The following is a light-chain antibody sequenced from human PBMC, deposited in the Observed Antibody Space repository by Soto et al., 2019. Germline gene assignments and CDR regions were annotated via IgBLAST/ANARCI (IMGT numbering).Light chain of an antibody. CDR3: QQYNSYLLT. CDR2: DAS. CDR1: QSISSW. V-gene: IGKV1-5*01. J-gene: IGKJ4*01. Sequence: DIQMTQSPSTLSASVGDRVTIACRASQSISSWLAWYQQKPGKAPKLLIYDASSLESGVPSRFSGSGSGTEFTLTISSLQPDDFATYYCQQYNSYLLTFGGGTKVEIK.